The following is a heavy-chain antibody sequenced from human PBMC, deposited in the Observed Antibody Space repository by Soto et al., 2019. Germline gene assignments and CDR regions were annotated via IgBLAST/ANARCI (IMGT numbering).Heavy chain of an antibody. V-gene: IGHV4-59*01. CDR3: ARARLSRSWWFDP. D-gene: IGHD3-10*01. CDR1: GGSISSFY. J-gene: IGHJ5*02. Sequence: SETLSLTCTVSGGSISSFYWSWIRQPPGKGLEWIGYIYYSGSTNYNPSLKSRVTISVDTSKNQFSLKLSSVTAADTAVYYCARARLSRSWWFDPWGQGTLVTVSS. CDR2: IYYSGST.